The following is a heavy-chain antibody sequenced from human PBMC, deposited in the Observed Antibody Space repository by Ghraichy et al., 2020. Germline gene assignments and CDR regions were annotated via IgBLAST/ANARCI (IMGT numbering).Heavy chain of an antibody. CDR1: GFTFSDYT. J-gene: IGHJ4*02. V-gene: IGHV3-21*01. Sequence: GGSLRLSCVASGFTFSDYTMNWVRQAPGKGLEWVLSISSSSTYIYYADSVKGRFTTSRDNAKNSLYLQMNGLTAEDTAVYICAKVDYWGQGTLVSVSS. CDR2: ISSSSTYI. CDR3: AKVDY.